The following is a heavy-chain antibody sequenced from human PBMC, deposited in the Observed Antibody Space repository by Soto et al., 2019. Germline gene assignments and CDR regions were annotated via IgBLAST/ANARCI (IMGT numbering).Heavy chain of an antibody. J-gene: IGHJ3*02. CDR2: IDHSGNT. V-gene: IGHV4-34*01. CDR3: ARGKRWGYCSSTSCYADAYDI. D-gene: IGHD2-2*01. CDR1: GGSFSAYY. Sequence: QVQLQQWGAGLLKPSETLSLTCAVYGGSFSAYYWTWIRQPPGMGLEWIGKIDHSGNTYYNPSLKSRVTISVDTSKNHFSLKLSSVTAADTALYYCARGKRWGYCSSTSCYADAYDIWGQGTMVTVSS.